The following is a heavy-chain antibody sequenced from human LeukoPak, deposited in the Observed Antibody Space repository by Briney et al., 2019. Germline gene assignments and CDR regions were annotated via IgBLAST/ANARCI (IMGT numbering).Heavy chain of an antibody. D-gene: IGHD3-22*01. J-gene: IGHJ3*02. CDR2: ISGSGGST. CDR3: AKGLDSSGYYSGAFDI. V-gene: IGHV3-23*01. CDR1: GFTFSSYA. Sequence: GGSLRLSCAASGFTFSSYAMSWVRQAPGKGLEWVSAISGSGGSTYYADSVKGRFTISRDNSKNTLYLQMNSLRAEDTAVYYCAKGLDSSGYYSGAFDIWGQGTMVTVSS.